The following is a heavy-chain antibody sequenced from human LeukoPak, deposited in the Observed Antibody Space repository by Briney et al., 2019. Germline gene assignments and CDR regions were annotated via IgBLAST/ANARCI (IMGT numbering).Heavy chain of an antibody. V-gene: IGHV4-34*01. CDR3: ARGTFGVVAYYFDY. CDR1: GGSFSGYY. D-gene: IGHD3-3*01. Sequence: SETLSLTCAVYGGSFSGYYWSWIRQPPGKGLEWTGEINHSGSTNYNPSLKSRVTISVDTSKNQFSLKLSSVTAADTAVYYCARGTFGVVAYYFDYWGQGTLVTVSS. CDR2: INHSGST. J-gene: IGHJ4*02.